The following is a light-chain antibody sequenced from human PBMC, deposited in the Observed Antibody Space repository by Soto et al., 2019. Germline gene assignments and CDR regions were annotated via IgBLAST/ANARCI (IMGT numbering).Light chain of an antibody. Sequence: EIMLTQSPGTLSLSPGERATLSCRASQSVSSSYLAWYQQKPGQAPRLLIYGASSRATGIPDRFSGSGSGTVFTLTISRLEPEDFAVYYCQQYGSSPPITFGGGTKVEIK. V-gene: IGKV3-20*01. J-gene: IGKJ4*01. CDR3: QQYGSSPPIT. CDR1: QSVSSSY. CDR2: GAS.